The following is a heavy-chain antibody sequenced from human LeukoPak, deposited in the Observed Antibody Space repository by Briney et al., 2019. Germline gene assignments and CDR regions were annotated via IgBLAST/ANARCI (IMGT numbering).Heavy chain of an antibody. CDR2: ISYDGRNK. CDR1: EFTFSSFG. CDR3: AKDLGCCSGPGCRGPFDY. J-gene: IGHJ4*02. Sequence: GTSLRLSCAASEFTFSSFGMHWVRQAPGKGLEWVAVISYDGRNKDYADSVKGRFTISRDNSESTLYLEMNRLRTDDTAVYFCAKDLGCCSGPGCRGPFDYWGQGTLVTVS. D-gene: IGHD2-15*01. V-gene: IGHV3-30*18.